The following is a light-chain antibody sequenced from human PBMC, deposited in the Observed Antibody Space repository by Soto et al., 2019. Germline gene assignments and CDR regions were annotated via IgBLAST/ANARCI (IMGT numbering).Light chain of an antibody. CDR1: QSISSW. V-gene: IGKV1-5*01. J-gene: IGKJ1*01. Sequence: DIQMTQSPSTLSASLGDRVTITCRASQSISSWLAWYQQKPGKAPNLLIFDASTLESGVPSRFSGSGSGTTFTLTISRLQHDDFATYYCLQYNGYYRTFGQGTKVDIK. CDR3: LQYNGYYRT. CDR2: DAS.